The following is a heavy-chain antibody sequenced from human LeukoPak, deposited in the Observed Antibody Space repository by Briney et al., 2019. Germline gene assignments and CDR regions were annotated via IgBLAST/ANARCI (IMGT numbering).Heavy chain of an antibody. J-gene: IGHJ3*01. CDR2: INNDGSST. CDR1: GFTFSSYW. V-gene: IGHV3-74*01. CDR3: AKDRYGTNWNDAFDV. D-gene: IGHD1-1*01. Sequence: GGSLRLSCAASGFTFSSYWMHWVRQAPGKGLVWVSRINNDGSSTAYADSVKGRFTISRDNAKNTLYLQMNSLRAEDTAVYYCAKDRYGTNWNDAFDVWGQGTMVTVSS.